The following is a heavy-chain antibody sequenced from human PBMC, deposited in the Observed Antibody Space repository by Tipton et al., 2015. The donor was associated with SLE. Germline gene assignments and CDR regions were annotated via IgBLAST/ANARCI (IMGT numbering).Heavy chain of an antibody. J-gene: IGHJ6*03. CDR3: ATEGSGWSHYMDV. V-gene: IGHV4-31*03. CDR1: GDSISSSGHY. CDR2: IYYSGST. Sequence: TLSLTCTVSGDSISSSGHYWGWIRQPPGKGLEWIGYIYYSGSTYYNPSLKSRVTISVDTSKNQFSLKLTSVTTADTAVYYCATEGSGWSHYMDVWGKGTTVTVSS. D-gene: IGHD6-19*01.